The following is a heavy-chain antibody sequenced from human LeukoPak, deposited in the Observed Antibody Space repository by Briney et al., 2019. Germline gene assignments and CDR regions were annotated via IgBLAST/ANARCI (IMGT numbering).Heavy chain of an antibody. CDR2: IYSGGNT. CDR1: GFTVSSNY. CDR3: IRSVSDGSGYYRVLEY. J-gene: IGHJ4*02. V-gene: IGHV3-53*01. D-gene: IGHD3-22*01. Sequence: GGSLGLSCAASGFTVSSNYMSWVRQAPGKGLEWVSVIYSGGNTYYADSVKGRLTMSRDNAKNTLYLHINSLRAEDTAIYYCIRSVSDGSGYYRVLEYWGQGTLVTVSS.